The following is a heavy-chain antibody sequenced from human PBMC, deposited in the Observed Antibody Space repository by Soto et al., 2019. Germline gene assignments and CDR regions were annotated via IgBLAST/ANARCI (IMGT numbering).Heavy chain of an antibody. CDR1: GGTFSSYA. CDR2: IIPIFGTA. CDR3: ARQTGGGYSYGSPYYYYGMDV. Sequence: QVQLVQSGAEVKKPGSSVKVSCKASGGTFSSYAISWVRQAPGQGLEWMGGIIPIFGTANYAQKFQGRVTITADESTSTAYMELSSLRSEDTAVYYSARQTGGGYSYGSPYYYYGMDVWGQGTTVTVSS. D-gene: IGHD5-18*01. V-gene: IGHV1-69*01. J-gene: IGHJ6*02.